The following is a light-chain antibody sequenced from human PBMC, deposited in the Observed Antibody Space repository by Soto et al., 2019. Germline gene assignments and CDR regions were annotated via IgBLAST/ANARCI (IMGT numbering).Light chain of an antibody. V-gene: IGLV7-46*01. CDR1: TGAVTSGHY. CDR3: LLSFSGVEV. J-gene: IGLJ2*01. CDR2: DPS. Sequence: QAVVTQEPSLTVSPGGTVTLTCGSSTGAVTSGHYPYWFQQRPGQAPRTLISDPSNRHSWTPARFSGSLLGGKAALTLSGAQPEDEADYYCLLSFSGVEVFGGGTKLTVL.